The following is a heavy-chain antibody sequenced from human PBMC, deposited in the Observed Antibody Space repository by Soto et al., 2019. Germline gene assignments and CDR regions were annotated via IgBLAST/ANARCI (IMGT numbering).Heavy chain of an antibody. Sequence: QVQLVESGGGVVQPGRSLRLSCAASGFTFSSYGMHWVRQAPGKGLEWVAVIWSDGSNKYYADSVKGRFTISRDNSKNTLYLQMNSLRAEDTAEYYCAIYAFSRFELYYMDVWGKGTTVTVSS. D-gene: IGHD2-2*01. J-gene: IGHJ6*03. CDR3: AIYAFSRFELYYMDV. CDR2: IWSDGSNK. V-gene: IGHV3-33*01. CDR1: GFTFSSYG.